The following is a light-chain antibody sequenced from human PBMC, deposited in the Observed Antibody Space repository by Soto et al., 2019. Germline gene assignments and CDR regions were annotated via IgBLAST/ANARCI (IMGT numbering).Light chain of an antibody. CDR1: QSVSTY. CDR2: DAS. CDR3: QQRSSWIT. V-gene: IGKV3-11*01. Sequence: EVVLTQSPATLSLSPGERATLSCRASQSVSTYLAWYQHKPGQAPRLLIYDASNRATGIPARFSGSGSGTDLTLTSSSLEPEDFAFYYCQQRSSWITFGQGTRREIK. J-gene: IGKJ5*01.